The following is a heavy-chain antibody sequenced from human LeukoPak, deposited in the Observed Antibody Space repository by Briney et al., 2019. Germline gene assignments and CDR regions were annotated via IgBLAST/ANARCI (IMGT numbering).Heavy chain of an antibody. CDR1: GFTFSSYS. J-gene: IGHJ1*01. CDR3: ATYSILNAREFRY. Sequence: GGPLRLSCAASGFTFSSYSMNWVRQAPGKGLEWVSYISSSSSTIYYADSVKGRFTISRDNAKNSVYLQMNSLGADDTAVYYCATYSILNAREFRYWGQGTLVTVTS. D-gene: IGHD4-11*01. V-gene: IGHV3-48*04. CDR2: ISSSSSTI.